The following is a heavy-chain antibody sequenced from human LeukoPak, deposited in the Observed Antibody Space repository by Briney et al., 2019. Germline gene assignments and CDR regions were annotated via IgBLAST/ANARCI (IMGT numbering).Heavy chain of an antibody. CDR2: ISSSSSYI. J-gene: IGHJ6*02. V-gene: IGHV3-21*01. CDR3: ARDGDIAWRYYYYGMDV. CDR1: GFTFSSYS. Sequence: GGSLRLSCAASGFTFSSYSMNWVRQAPGKGLEWVSSISSSSSYIYYADSVKGRFTISRDNAKNSLYLQMNSLRAEDTAVYYCARDGDIAWRYYYYGMDVWGQGTTVTVSS. D-gene: IGHD2-15*01.